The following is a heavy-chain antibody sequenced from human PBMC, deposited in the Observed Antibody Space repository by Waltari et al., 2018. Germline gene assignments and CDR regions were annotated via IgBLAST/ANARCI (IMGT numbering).Heavy chain of an antibody. D-gene: IGHD1-1*01. CDR3: ARDQGGTARGHFDY. J-gene: IGHJ4*02. CDR2: IKVDGREK. CDR1: GFTLRNYS. Sequence: EVHLVESGGGLVQPGGSLRLSCAASGFTLRNYSMSWVRQAPGKGLGGVANIKVDGREKYYVDSVKVRFTISRHNAKNSLYLQMNSLRAEDTAVYYCARDQGGTARGHFDYWGQGTLLTVSS. V-gene: IGHV3-7*01.